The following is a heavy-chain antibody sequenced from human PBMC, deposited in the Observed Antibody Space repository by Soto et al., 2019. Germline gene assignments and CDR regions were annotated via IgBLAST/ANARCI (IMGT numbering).Heavy chain of an antibody. CDR2: ISAYNGNT. CDR3: ARAGQYYDSSGYAD. CDR1: GYSFATSG. J-gene: IGHJ4*02. D-gene: IGHD3-22*01. V-gene: IGHV1-18*01. Sequence: QVKLVQSGTEVKKPGASMKVSCKASGYSFATSGISWVRQAPGQGLEWMGWISAYNGNTNYDQKLQDRIIMTTDTSTCTAYLELRSLRSDDTAVYYCARAGQYYDSSGYADWGQGTLVTVSS.